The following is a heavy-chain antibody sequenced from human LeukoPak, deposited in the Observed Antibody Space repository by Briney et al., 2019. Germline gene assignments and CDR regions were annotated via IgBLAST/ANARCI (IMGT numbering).Heavy chain of an antibody. CDR2: IYYSGST. V-gene: IGHV4-59*01. Sequence: SETLSLTCTVSGGSISSYYWSWLRQPPGKGLEWIGYIYYSGSTNYNPSLKSRVTISVDTSKNQFSLKLSSVTAADTAVYYCASSGSGSTMPIDYWGQGTLVTVSS. CDR1: GGSISSYY. CDR3: ASSGSGSTMPIDY. J-gene: IGHJ4*02. D-gene: IGHD3-10*01.